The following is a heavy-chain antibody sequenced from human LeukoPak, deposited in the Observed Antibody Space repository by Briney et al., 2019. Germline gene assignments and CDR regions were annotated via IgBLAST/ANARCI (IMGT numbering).Heavy chain of an antibody. D-gene: IGHD5-12*01. CDR2: TSYDGSNK. CDR3: ARVIYGAYDLDY. CDR1: GFTFSTYA. V-gene: IGHV3-30*04. J-gene: IGHJ4*02. Sequence: GGSLRLSCAASGFTFSTYAMHWVRQAPGKGLEWVAFTSYDGSNKYYADSVKGRFTISRDNSKNTLYLQMNSLRVEDTAVYYCARVIYGAYDLDYWGQGVLVTVSS.